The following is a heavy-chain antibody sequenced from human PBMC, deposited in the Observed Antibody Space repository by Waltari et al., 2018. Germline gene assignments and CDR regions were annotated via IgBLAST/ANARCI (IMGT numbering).Heavy chain of an antibody. CDR3: AREMARGYSYGDFDY. CDR2: IWYDGSNK. CDR1: GFTFSSYG. D-gene: IGHD5-18*01. V-gene: IGHV3-33*01. Sequence: QVQLVESGGGVVQPGRSLRLSCAASGFTFSSYGMHWVRQAPGKGLGWVAVIWYDGSNKYYADSGNGRFTISRENSKNTLYLQMNSLRAEDTAVYYCAREMARGYSYGDFDYWGQGTLVTVSS. J-gene: IGHJ4*02.